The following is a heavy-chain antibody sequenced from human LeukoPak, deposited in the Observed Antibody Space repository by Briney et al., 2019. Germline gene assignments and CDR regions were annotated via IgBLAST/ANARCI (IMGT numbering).Heavy chain of an antibody. CDR1: GFTFSSHA. CDR2: ISGSGGST. D-gene: IGHD3-10*01. V-gene: IGHV3-23*01. J-gene: IGHJ6*02. CDR3: AKDPGGSGSYYYYYYGMDV. Sequence: PGGSLRLSCAASGFTFSSHAMSWVRQVPGKGLEWVSAISGSGGSTYYADSVKGRFTISRDNSKNTLYLQMNSLRAEDTAVYYCAKDPGGSGSYYYYYYGMDVWGQGTTVTVSS.